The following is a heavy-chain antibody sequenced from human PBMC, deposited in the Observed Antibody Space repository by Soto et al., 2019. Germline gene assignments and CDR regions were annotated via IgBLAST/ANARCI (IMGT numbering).Heavy chain of an antibody. CDR2: IVPIVDTS. J-gene: IGHJ4*02. CDR3: VRVVAIPGYPDN. V-gene: IGHV1-69*12. Sequence: QVQLVQSGAEVRQPASSVKVSCKTSGGTFSSYAISWVRQAPGQGLEWMGGIVPIVDTSTYAQKFQGRVTITADESTRTVYMELSSLRSDDTAVYYCVRVVAIPGYPDNWGQGTLVTFSA. D-gene: IGHD5-12*01. CDR1: GGTFSSYA.